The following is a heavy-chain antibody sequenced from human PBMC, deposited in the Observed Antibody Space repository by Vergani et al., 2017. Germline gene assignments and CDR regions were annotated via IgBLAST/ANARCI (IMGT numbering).Heavy chain of an antibody. CDR1: GYTFTSYG. J-gene: IGHJ3*02. D-gene: IGHD2-2*01. CDR3: ARGDIVVVPAADEPPILDAFDI. V-gene: IGHV1-18*01. Sequence: QVQLVQSGAEVKKPGASVKVSCKASGYTFTSYGISWVRQAPGPGLEWMGWISAYNGNTNYAQKLQGRVTMTTDTSTSTAYMELRSLRSDDTAVYYCARGDIVVVPAADEPPILDAFDIWGQGTMVTVSS. CDR2: ISAYNGNT.